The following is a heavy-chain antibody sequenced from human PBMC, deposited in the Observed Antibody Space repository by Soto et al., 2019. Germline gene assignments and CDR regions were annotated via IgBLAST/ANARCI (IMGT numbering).Heavy chain of an antibody. J-gene: IGHJ3*02. CDR1: GYTFTSYD. CDR2: MNPNSGNT. V-gene: IGHV1-8*01. Sequence: ASVKVSCKASGYTFTSYDINWVRQATGQGLERMGWMNPNSGNTGYAQKFQGRVTMTRNTSISTAYVELSSLRSEDTAVYYCAREGTYYDFWSGYYGSHAFDIWGQGTMVTVSS. CDR3: AREGTYYDFWSGYYGSHAFDI. D-gene: IGHD3-3*01.